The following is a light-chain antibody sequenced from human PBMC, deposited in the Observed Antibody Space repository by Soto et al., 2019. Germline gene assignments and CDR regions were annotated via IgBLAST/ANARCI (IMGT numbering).Light chain of an antibody. CDR3: SSYTSTSSVI. V-gene: IGLV2-14*03. CDR1: SNDVGGYNY. Sequence: QSALTQPASVSGSPGQSITISCTGTSNDVGGYNYVSWYQQHPDEAPKLIIYDVSDRPSGVSNRFSGSKSADTASLTISGLQAEDEADYYCSSYTSTSSVIFGGGTKLTVL. CDR2: DVS. J-gene: IGLJ2*01.